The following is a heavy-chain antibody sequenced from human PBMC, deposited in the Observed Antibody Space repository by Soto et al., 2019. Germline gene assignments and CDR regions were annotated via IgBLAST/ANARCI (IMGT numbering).Heavy chain of an antibody. CDR1: GGSISSGDYY. CDR3: ARGEPFYYGMDV. V-gene: IGHV4-30-4*01. J-gene: IGHJ6*02. CDR2: IYYSGST. Sequence: SETLSLTCTVSGGSISSGDYYWSWIRQPPGKGLEWIGYIYYSGSTYYNPSLKSRVTISVDTSKNQFSLKLSSVTAADTAVYYWARGEPFYYGMDVWGQGTTVTVSS.